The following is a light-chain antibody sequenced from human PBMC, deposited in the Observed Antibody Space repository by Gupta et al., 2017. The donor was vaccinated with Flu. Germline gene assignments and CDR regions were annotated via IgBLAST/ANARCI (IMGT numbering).Light chain of an antibody. CDR2: DDS. Sequence: GKTARFTCGGNKSGRRGGNWYQQKPGQATVLVVEDDSAQPSGIQERFACSNYRNTANRNISMVEAGDEADDASQVWASNSENVVFGGGTKLTAL. CDR3: QVWASNSENVV. J-gene: IGLJ2*01. V-gene: IGLV3-21*03. CDR1: KSGRRG.